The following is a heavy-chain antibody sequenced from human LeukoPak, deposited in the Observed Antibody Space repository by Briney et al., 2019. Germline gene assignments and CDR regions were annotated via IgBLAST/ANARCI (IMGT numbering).Heavy chain of an antibody. CDR2: ISAYNGNT. V-gene: IGHV1-18*01. Sequence: ASVKVSCXASGYTFTSYGISWVRQAPGQGLEWMGWISAYNGNTNYAQKLQGRVTMTTDTSTSTAYMELRSLRSDDTAVYYCATRNDLYYFDYWGQGTLVTVSS. J-gene: IGHJ4*02. D-gene: IGHD1-1*01. CDR1: GYTFTSYG. CDR3: ATRNDLYYFDY.